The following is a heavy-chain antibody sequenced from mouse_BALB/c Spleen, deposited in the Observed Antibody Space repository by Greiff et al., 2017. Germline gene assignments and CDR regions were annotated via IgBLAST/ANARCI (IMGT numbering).Heavy chain of an antibody. V-gene: IGHV5-6-3*01. D-gene: IGHD2-2*01. CDR3: ARDDGYDGAMDY. Sequence: EVMLVESGGGLVQPGGSLKLSCAASGFTFSSYGMSWVRQTPDKRLELVATINSNGGSTYYPDSVKGRFTISRDNAKNTLYLQMSSLKSEDTAMYYCARDDGYDGAMDYWGQGTSVTVSS. CDR1: GFTFSSYG. J-gene: IGHJ4*01. CDR2: INSNGGST.